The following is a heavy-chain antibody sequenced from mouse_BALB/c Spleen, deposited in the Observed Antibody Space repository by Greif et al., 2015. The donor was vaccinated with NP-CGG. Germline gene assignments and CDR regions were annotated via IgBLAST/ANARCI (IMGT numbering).Heavy chain of an antibody. Sequence: EVMLVESGGGLVQPGGSRKLSCAASGFTFSSFGMHWVRQAPEKGLEWVAYISSGSSTIYYADTVKGRFTISRDNPKNTLFLQMTSLRSEDTAMYYCARYGNLAMDYWGQGTSVTVSS. D-gene: IGHD2-10*02. J-gene: IGHJ4*01. CDR3: ARYGNLAMDY. V-gene: IGHV5-17*02. CDR2: ISSGSSTI. CDR1: GFTFSSFG.